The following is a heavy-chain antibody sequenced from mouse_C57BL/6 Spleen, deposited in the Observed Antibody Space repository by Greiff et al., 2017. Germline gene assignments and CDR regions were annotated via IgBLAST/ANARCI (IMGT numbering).Heavy chain of an antibody. Sequence: DVKLQESGGDLVKPGGSLKLSCAASGFTFSSYGMSWVRQTPDKRLEWVATISSGGSYTYYPDSVKGRFTISRDNAKNTLYLQMSSLKSEDTAMYYCASYYFDDWGQGTTLTVSS. CDR2: ISSGGSYT. V-gene: IGHV5-6*02. CDR3: ASYYFDD. J-gene: IGHJ2*01. CDR1: GFTFSSYG.